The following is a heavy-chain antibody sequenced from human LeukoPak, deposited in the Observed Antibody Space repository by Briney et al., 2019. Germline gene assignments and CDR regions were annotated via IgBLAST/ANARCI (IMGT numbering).Heavy chain of an antibody. D-gene: IGHD2-15*01. V-gene: IGHV3-7*03. Sequence: GGSLRLSCAASGFTFSTYWMDWVRQAPGKGLEWVANIKEDGSEKYYEDSVKGRFTISRDNAKNSLYLQMNSLRAEDTAVYYCARNVGWFRFDYWGQGTLVTVSS. CDR2: IKEDGSEK. CDR3: ARNVGWFRFDY. CDR1: GFTFSTYW. J-gene: IGHJ4*02.